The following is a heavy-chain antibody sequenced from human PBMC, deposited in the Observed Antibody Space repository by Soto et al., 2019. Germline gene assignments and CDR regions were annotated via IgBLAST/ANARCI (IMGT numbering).Heavy chain of an antibody. CDR2: IDYSGTT. Sequence: PSETLSLTCTVSGDSITLPNFHWSWIRQHPGKGLEWVGYIDYSGTTYYNPSLKSRNAISRDTSKNQFSLTLSSVTAADTALYFCVAAPNGNFFDYLGQGPQVTVSS. CDR1: GDSITLPNFH. J-gene: IGHJ4*02. D-gene: IGHD2-15*01. V-gene: IGHV4-30-4*01. CDR3: VAAPNGNFFDY.